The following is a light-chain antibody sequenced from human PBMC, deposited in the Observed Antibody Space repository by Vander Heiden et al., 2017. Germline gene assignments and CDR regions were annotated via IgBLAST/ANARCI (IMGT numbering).Light chain of an antibody. CDR2: KAS. Sequence: DIQMTQSPSTLSASVGDRVTITCRASQNIDDWVAWYQQKPGKAPKPLIHKASNLESGVPSRFSGSGSGTDFTLVLSSLQPDDVATYYCQHYISYPYTFGQGTKLEIK. CDR3: QHYISYPYT. CDR1: QNIDDW. J-gene: IGKJ2*01. V-gene: IGKV1-5*03.